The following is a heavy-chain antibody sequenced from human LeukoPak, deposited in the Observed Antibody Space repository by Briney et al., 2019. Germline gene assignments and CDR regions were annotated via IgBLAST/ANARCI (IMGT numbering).Heavy chain of an antibody. CDR1: GYSFTSYW. Sequence: GASLQISCQGSGYSFTSYWISWVRQLPGKGLEWMGRIDPSDSYTNYSPSLQGHVTISADKSISTVYLQWSSLKASDTAMYYCARHPYSSTWYDYWGQGTLVTVSS. CDR2: IDPSDSYT. CDR3: ARHPYSSTWYDY. V-gene: IGHV5-10-1*01. D-gene: IGHD6-13*01. J-gene: IGHJ4*02.